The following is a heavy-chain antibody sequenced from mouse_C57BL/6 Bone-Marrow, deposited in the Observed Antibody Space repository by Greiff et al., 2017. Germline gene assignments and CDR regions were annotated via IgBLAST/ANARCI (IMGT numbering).Heavy chain of an antibody. CDR2: IRSKSNNYAT. D-gene: IGHD2-1*01. Sequence: EVKLVESGGGLVQSKGSLKLSCAASGFSFNTYAMNWVRQAPGKGLEWVARIRSKSNNYATYYADSVKDRFTISRDDSESMLYLQMNNLKTEDTAMYYCVGNYWFAYWGQGTLVTVSA. J-gene: IGHJ3*01. CDR3: VGNYWFAY. CDR1: GFSFNTYA. V-gene: IGHV10-1*01.